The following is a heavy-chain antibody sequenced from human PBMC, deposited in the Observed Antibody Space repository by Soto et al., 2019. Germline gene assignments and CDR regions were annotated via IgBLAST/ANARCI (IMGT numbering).Heavy chain of an antibody. CDR3: AKDKGSSGTYDMDV. CDR1: GFSVSANY. D-gene: IGHD6-19*01. J-gene: IGHJ6*02. Sequence: GGSLRLSCVASGFSVSANYMTWMRQAPGKGLEWVSVIHGGGNTYYADSVKGRFTISRDNSKNTLYLQMNSLRAEDTAMYYCAKDKGSSGTYDMDVWGQGTTVTVSS. CDR2: IHGGGNT. V-gene: IGHV3-66*01.